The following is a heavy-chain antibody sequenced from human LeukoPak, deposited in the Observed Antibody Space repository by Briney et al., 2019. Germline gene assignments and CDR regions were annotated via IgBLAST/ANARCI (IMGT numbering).Heavy chain of an antibody. V-gene: IGHV3-53*01. D-gene: IGHD3-10*01. CDR3: ARESLLRGIITGAFDI. J-gene: IGHJ3*02. CDR1: GFTVSSNY. Sequence: PGGSLRPSCAASGFTVSSNYMGWARQPQGKGLEWVSVIYSGGTTYYADSVMGRFTISRDISKNTLYLQMNSLRAEDTAVYYCARESLLRGIITGAFDIWGQGTKVTVSS. CDR2: IYSGGTT.